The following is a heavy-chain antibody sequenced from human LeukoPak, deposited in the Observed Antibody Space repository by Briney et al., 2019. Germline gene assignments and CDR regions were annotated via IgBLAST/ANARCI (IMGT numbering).Heavy chain of an antibody. Sequence: PGRSLRLSCAASGFTFSSYGMHWVRQAPGKGLEWVSAISGSGGSTYYADSVKGRFTISRDNSKNTLYLQMNSLRAEDTAVYYCARDLSMTTVTTFLFDYWGQGTLVTVSS. CDR2: ISGSGGST. J-gene: IGHJ4*02. CDR1: GFTFSSYG. CDR3: ARDLSMTTVTTFLFDY. D-gene: IGHD4-17*01. V-gene: IGHV3-23*01.